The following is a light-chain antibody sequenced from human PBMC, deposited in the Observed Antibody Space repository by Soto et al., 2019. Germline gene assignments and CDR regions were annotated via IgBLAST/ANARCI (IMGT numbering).Light chain of an antibody. J-gene: IGKJ1*01. V-gene: IGKV3-15*01. CDR3: QQYSDWPLT. CDR1: QVFGSS. Sequence: EIVITQFPAYLSVSPGARATFSCRASQVFGSSLAWYQQKPGQAPRLLIYDASTRATGIPARFSGSGSGTEFSLTISSLQSENSAVYYCQQYSDWPLTFGQGTKVDIK. CDR2: DAS.